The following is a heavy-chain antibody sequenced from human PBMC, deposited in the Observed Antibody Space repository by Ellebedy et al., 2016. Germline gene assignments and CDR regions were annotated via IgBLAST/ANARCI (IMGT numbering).Heavy chain of an antibody. D-gene: IGHD2-2*02. CDR1: GFTFSSYA. Sequence: GESLKISXAASGFTFSSYAMSWVRQAPGKGLEWVSGISGSGGTIYYADSVKGRFTISRDNSKTTLYLQMNSLRAEDTAVYYCAKDLGFCGITSCHRYFQHWGQGTLVTVSS. CDR3: AKDLGFCGITSCHRYFQH. J-gene: IGHJ1*01. CDR2: ISGSGGTI. V-gene: IGHV3-23*01.